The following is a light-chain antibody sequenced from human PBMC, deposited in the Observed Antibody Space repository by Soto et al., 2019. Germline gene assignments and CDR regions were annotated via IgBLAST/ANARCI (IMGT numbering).Light chain of an antibody. J-gene: IGKJ4*01. V-gene: IGKV3-11*01. CDR2: DAS. CDR3: PQRQYWSPLT. CDR1: QSVDIY. Sequence: VLTQSPATLSLSPGERATLSCRASQSVDIYLAWYQQRPGQPPRLLIHDASNWATGIPARFSGSGSATDLTRTISSLEPEDFAVYYWPQRQYWSPLTFVGGIRVEIK.